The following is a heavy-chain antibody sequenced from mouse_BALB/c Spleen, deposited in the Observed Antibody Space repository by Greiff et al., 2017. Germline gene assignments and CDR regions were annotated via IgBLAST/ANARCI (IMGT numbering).Heavy chain of an antibody. V-gene: IGHV2-9*02. CDR1: GFSLTSYG. Sequence: QVQLKESGPGLVAPSQSLSITCTVSGFSLTSYGVHWVRQPPGKGLEWLGVIWAGGSTNYNSALMSRLSISKDNSKSQVFLKMNSLQTDDTAMYYCAREVPYYYGSSHWYFDVWGAGTTVTVSS. J-gene: IGHJ1*01. CDR3: AREVPYYYGSSHWYFDV. CDR2: IWAGGST. D-gene: IGHD1-1*01.